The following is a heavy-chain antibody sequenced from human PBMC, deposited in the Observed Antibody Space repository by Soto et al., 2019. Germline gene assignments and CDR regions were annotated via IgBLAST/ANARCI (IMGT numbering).Heavy chain of an antibody. CDR3: ARAEMATDFDY. CDR1: GGTFSRHA. J-gene: IGHJ4*02. Sequence: QVQLVQSGAEVRKPGSSVKVSCKASGGTFSRHAISWVRQAPGQGLEWMGGIIPIFGTANHAQKFQGRVTIIADESTSTVYMELSSLRSEDTAVYYCARAEMATDFDYWGQGTLVTVSS. V-gene: IGHV1-69*01. CDR2: IIPIFGTA. D-gene: IGHD5-12*01.